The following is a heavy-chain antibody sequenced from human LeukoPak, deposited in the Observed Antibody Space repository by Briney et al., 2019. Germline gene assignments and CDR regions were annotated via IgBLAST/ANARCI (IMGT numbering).Heavy chain of an antibody. CDR1: GFTFSNYA. V-gene: IGHV3-23*01. CDR2: ISASGGST. J-gene: IGHJ3*02. CDR3: ARGPVTRFEI. Sequence: GGSLRLSCAASGFTFSNYAMSWVRQAPGKGLEWVSSISASGGSTYSADSVKGRFTISRDNSKNTLCLQMNSLRAEDTAVYYCARGPVTRFEIWGQGTMVTVSS. D-gene: IGHD4-17*01.